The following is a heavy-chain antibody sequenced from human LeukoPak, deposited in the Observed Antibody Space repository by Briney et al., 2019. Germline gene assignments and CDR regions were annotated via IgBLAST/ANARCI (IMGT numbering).Heavy chain of an antibody. CDR3: ARVGDYGDYVTLVDY. D-gene: IGHD4-17*01. CDR2: IIPILGIA. Sequence: SVEVSCKASGGTFSSYAISWVRQAPGQGLEWMGRIIPILGIANYAQKFQGRVTITADKSTSTAYMELSSLRSEDTAVYYCARVGDYGDYVTLVDYWGQGTLVTVSS. J-gene: IGHJ4*02. CDR1: GGTFSSYA. V-gene: IGHV1-69*04.